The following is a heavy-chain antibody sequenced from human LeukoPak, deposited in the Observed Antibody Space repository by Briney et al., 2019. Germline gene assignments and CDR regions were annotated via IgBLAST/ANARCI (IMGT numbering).Heavy chain of an antibody. CDR1: GFTFSSYS. V-gene: IGHV3-21*01. J-gene: IGHJ4*02. D-gene: IGHD3-22*01. Sequence: PGGSLRLSCAASGFTFSSYSMNWVRQAPGKGLEWVSSISSSSSYIYYADSVKGRFTIPRDNAKNSLYLQMNSLRAEDTAVYYCARGPATDYYDSSGYYYWGQGTLVTVSS. CDR3: ARGPATDYYDSSGYYY. CDR2: ISSSSSYI.